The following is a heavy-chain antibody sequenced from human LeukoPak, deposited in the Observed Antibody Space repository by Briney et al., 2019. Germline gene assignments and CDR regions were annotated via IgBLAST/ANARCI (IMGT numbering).Heavy chain of an antibody. D-gene: IGHD1-20*01. Sequence: GGSLRLSCAASGFTVISNYMRWVRQAPGKGLVWVSRIKSDGITITYADSVKGRFTISRDNAKNTLYLQMNSLRAEDTAVYYCLRDLNWSLDQWGQGTLVTVSS. CDR2: IKSDGITI. CDR3: LRDLNWSLDQ. CDR1: GFTVISNY. J-gene: IGHJ4*02. V-gene: IGHV3-74*01.